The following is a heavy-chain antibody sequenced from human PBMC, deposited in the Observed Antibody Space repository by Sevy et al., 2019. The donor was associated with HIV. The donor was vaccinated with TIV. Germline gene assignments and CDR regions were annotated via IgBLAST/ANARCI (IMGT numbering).Heavy chain of an antibody. Sequence: ASVKVSCKASGYTFTSYGISWVRQAPGQGLEWMGWISAYNGNTNYAQKLQGRVTMTTDTSTSTAYMELRSLGSDDTAVYYCASPVGWGQNKRRGGHAAFDIWGQGTMVTVSS. CDR1: GYTFTSYG. J-gene: IGHJ3*02. CDR2: ISAYNGNT. CDR3: ASPVGWGQNKRRGGHAAFDI. V-gene: IGHV1-18*04. D-gene: IGHD3-10*01.